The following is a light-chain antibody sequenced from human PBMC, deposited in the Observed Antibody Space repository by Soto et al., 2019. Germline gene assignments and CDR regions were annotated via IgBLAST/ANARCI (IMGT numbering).Light chain of an antibody. V-gene: IGKV3-20*01. CDR3: QQYRISTQT. Sequence: EIVLTKSSGTLSFSPGERATLSYRASQTVSSAYLAWYHQRPGKAPRLLIYGTSSRSTGIPDRFSGSGSWTDFTLTISFLDPEECAVYYCQQYRISTQTFGQGAKVDI. CDR1: QTVSSAY. CDR2: GTS. J-gene: IGKJ1*01.